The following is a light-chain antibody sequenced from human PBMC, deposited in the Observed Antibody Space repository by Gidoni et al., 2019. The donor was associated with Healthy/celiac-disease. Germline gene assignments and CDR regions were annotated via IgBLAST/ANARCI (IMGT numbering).Light chain of an antibody. CDR1: QSVNSN. CDR3: QQYNNWPPLT. V-gene: IGKV3-15*01. J-gene: IGKJ4*01. CDR2: GAS. Sequence: EIVMTPSPATLSVSPGERATLSCRASQSVNSNLAWYQQKPGQAPRLLIYGASTRATGIPARFSGSGSGTEFTLTISSLQSEDCAVYYCQQYNNWPPLTFGGXTKVEIK.